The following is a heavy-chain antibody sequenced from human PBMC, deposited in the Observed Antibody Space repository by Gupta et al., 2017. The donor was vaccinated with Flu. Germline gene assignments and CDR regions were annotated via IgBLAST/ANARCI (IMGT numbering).Heavy chain of an antibody. J-gene: IGHJ1*01. CDR3: ASRGDYGGPPWDFQH. V-gene: IGHV1-18*01. CDR2: ISAYNGNT. D-gene: IGHD4-17*01. CDR1: YG. Sequence: YGISWVRQAPGQGLEWMGWISAYNGNTNYAQKLQGRVTMTTDTSTNTAYMELRSLRSDDTAVYYCASRGDYGGPPWDFQHWGQGTLVTVSS.